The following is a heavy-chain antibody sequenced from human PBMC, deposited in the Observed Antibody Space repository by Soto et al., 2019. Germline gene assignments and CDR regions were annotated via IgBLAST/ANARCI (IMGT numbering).Heavy chain of an antibody. J-gene: IGHJ6*02. CDR1: GFTFDDYA. Sequence: SLRLSCAASGFTFDDYAMHWVRQAPGKGLEWVSGINWNSGSIGYADSVKGRFIISRDDAKTSLYLQMNSLRAEDTALYYCAKDRGSGSYAANYYYYGMDVWGQGT. CDR3: AKDRGSGSYAANYYYYGMDV. D-gene: IGHD3-10*01. CDR2: INWNSGSI. V-gene: IGHV3-9*01.